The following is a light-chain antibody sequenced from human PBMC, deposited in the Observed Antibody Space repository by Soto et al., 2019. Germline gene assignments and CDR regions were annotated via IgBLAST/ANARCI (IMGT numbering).Light chain of an antibody. V-gene: IGLV2-14*03. CDR3: SSYTSSSTLV. Sequence: QLVLTQPASVSGSLGQSITISCTGTTSDVGAYNYVSWYQQHPGKAPQLVIYDVTNRPSGVSNRFSGSKSGNTASLTISGLQAEDEADYYCSSYTSSSTLVFGGGTKLT. CDR1: TSDVGAYNY. J-gene: IGLJ3*02. CDR2: DVT.